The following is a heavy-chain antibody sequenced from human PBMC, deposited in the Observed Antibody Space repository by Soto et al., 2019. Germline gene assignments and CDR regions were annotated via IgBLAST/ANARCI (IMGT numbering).Heavy chain of an antibody. CDR3: ARYVAAAGTDYFGY. J-gene: IGHJ4*02. Sequence: SETLSLTCTVSGGSISSYYWSWIRQPPGKGLEWIGYIYYSGSTNYNPSLKSRVTISVDTSKNQFSLRLSSVTAADTAVYYCARYVAAAGTDYFGYWGQGTLVTVSS. D-gene: IGHD6-13*01. V-gene: IGHV4-59*01. CDR1: GGSISSYY. CDR2: IYYSGST.